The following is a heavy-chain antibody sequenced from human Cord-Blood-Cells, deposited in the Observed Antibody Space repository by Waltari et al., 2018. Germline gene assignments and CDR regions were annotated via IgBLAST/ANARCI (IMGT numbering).Heavy chain of an antibody. CDR1: GFTFSSYA. CDR2: ISYDGSNK. J-gene: IGHJ4*02. CDR3: ARPVWFGELLSPYFDY. Sequence: QVQLVESGGGVVQPGRSLRLSCAASGFTFSSYAMHWVRQAPGKGLGWVAGISYDGSNKYYADSVKGRFTISRDNSKNTLYLQMNSLRAEDTAVYYCARPVWFGELLSPYFDYWGQGTLVTVSS. V-gene: IGHV3-30*04. D-gene: IGHD3-10*01.